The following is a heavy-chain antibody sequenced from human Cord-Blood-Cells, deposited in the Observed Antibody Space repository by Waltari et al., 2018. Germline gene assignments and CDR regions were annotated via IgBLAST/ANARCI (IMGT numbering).Heavy chain of an antibody. V-gene: IGHV1-2*02. CDR3: ARVSKQLASFDY. J-gene: IGHJ4*02. D-gene: IGHD6-6*01. CDR2: INPNRGGT. Sequence: QVQLVQSGAEVKKPGASVKVSCKASGYTFTGYYMHWVRQAPGQGLEWRGWINPNRGGTNYAQKFQGRVTMTRDTSISTAYMELSRLRSDDTAVYYCARVSKQLASFDYWGQGTLVTVSS. CDR1: GYTFTGYY.